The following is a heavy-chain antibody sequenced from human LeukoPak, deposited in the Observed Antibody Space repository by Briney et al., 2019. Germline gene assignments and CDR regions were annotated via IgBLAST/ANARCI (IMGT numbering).Heavy chain of an antibody. J-gene: IGHJ5*02. CDR1: GYTFTSYA. Sequence: ASVKVSCKASGYTFTSYAMHWVRQAPGQRLEWMGWINAGNGNTKYSQKFQGRVTTTRDTSASTAYMELSSLRSEDTAVYYCARGRAKPKKDIVVVPAALGEFDPWGQGTLVTVSS. D-gene: IGHD2-2*01. CDR2: INAGNGNT. V-gene: IGHV1-3*01. CDR3: ARGRAKPKKDIVVVPAALGEFDP.